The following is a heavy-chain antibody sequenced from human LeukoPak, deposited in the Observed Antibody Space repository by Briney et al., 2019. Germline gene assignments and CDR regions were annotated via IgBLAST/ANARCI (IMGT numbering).Heavy chain of an antibody. CDR2: ISGSGGST. CDR1: GFTFSSYA. V-gene: IGHV3-23*01. Sequence: GGSLRLSCAASGFTFSSYAMSWVRQAPGKGLGWVSAISGSGGSTYYADSVKGRFTISRDNSKNTLYLQMNSLRAEDTAVYYCAKGLGDYPRVFDYWGQGTLVTVSS. J-gene: IGHJ4*02. D-gene: IGHD4-17*01. CDR3: AKGLGDYPRVFDY.